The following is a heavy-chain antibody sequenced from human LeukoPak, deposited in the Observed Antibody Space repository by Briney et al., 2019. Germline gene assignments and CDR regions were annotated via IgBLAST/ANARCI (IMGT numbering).Heavy chain of an antibody. V-gene: IGHV3-30*18. CDR2: ISYDGSNK. CDR1: GFTFSSYG. D-gene: IGHD3-16*02. J-gene: IGHJ4*02. CDR3: AKCPVTFGGVIVITSGYFDY. Sequence: GGSLRLSCAASGFTFSSYGMHWVRQAPGKGLEWVAVISYDGSNKYYADSVKGRFTISRDNSKNTLHLQMNNLRAEDTAPYYCAKCPVTFGGVIVITSGYFDYWGQGTLVTVSS.